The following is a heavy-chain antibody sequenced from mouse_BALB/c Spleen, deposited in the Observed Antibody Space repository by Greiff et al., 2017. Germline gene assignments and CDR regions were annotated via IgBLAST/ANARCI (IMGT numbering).Heavy chain of an antibody. J-gene: IGHJ1*01. D-gene: IGHD1-1*01. Sequence: VQLVESGAELMKPGASVKISCKASGFTFSSYWIEWVQQRPGHGLEWIGEILPGSGSTNYNEKFKGKATFTADTSSNTAYMQLSSLTSEDTAVYYCASPYYYGSGYGYFDDWGEGTTVTVSS. CDR3: ASPYYYGSGYGYFDD. V-gene: IGHV1-9*01. CDR1: GFTFSSYW. CDR2: ILPGSGST.